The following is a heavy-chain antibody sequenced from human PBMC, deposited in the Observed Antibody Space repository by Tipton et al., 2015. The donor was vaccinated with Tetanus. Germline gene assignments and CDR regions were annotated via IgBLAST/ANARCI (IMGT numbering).Heavy chain of an antibody. J-gene: IGHJ6*02. Sequence: SLRLSCEVSGFTFSNYRMNWVRQAPGKGLEWVASISSTTAYIDYADSVKGRFTISRDNAKNSVYLQMNSLGVENSAVYFCARRSLTSYGLDVWGQGKPVTVSS. V-gene: IGHV3-21*01. CDR3: ARRSLTSYGLDV. CDR2: ISSTTAYI. CDR1: GFTFSNYR. D-gene: IGHD1-1*01.